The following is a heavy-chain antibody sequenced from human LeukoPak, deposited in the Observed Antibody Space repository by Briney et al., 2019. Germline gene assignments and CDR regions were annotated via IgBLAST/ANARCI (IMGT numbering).Heavy chain of an antibody. CDR1: GGSISSSSYY. CDR3: ARRFTMIAVVYFDL. Sequence: SETLSLTCTVSGGSISSSSYYWGWIRQPPGKGLEWIGSIYYSGSTYYNPSLKSRVTISVDTSKNQFSLKLSSVTAADTAVYYCARRFTMIAVVYFDLWGRGTLVTVSS. J-gene: IGHJ2*01. CDR2: IYYSGST. V-gene: IGHV4-39*01. D-gene: IGHD3-22*01.